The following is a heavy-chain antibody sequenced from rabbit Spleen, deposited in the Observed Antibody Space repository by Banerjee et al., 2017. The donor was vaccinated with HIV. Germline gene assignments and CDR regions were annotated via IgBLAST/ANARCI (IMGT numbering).Heavy chain of an antibody. CDR2: IFGGSSGGA. Sequence: QSLEESGGDLVKPGASLTLTCTASGFSFSSSYYMYWVRQAPGKGLEWIGCIFGGSSGGAAYATWAKGRFTISSHNAQNTLYLQLNSLTAADTATYFCVREAGYGGYGDANLWGPGTLVTVS. CDR3: VREAGYGGYGDANL. D-gene: IGHD6-1*01. V-gene: IGHV1S40*01. CDR1: GFSFSSSYY. J-gene: IGHJ4*01.